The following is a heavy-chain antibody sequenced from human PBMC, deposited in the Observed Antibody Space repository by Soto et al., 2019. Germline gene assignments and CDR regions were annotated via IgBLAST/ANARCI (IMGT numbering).Heavy chain of an antibody. V-gene: IGHV4-4*07. CDR2: VYTDGTA. J-gene: IGHJ6*02. D-gene: IGHD4-17*01. CDR1: GNSMFNYY. CDR3: AKGGFVDGGYMHHIMDV. Sequence: QVHLQESGPGLVKPSGTLSLICTVSGNSMFNYYWSWIRQPAGKGLEWIGRVYTDGTAIYNPSLKSRVTMSVDMSKNQFSLNVNTVTAADTAVYYCAKGGFVDGGYMHHIMDVWGQGATVIVS.